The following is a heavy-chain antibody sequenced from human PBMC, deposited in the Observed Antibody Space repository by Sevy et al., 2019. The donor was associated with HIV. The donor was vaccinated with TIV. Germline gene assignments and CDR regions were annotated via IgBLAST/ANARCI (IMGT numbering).Heavy chain of an antibody. Sequence: ASVKVSCKASGYTFTGYYMHWVRQAPGQGLEWMGWINPNSGGTNYAQKFQGRVTMTRDTSISTAYMELSRLRSDDTAVYFCVRSIGAGNPDAFDLWGQGTMVTVSS. CDR1: GYTFTGYY. CDR3: VRSIGAGNPDAFDL. D-gene: IGHD3-10*01. J-gene: IGHJ3*01. V-gene: IGHV1-2*02. CDR2: INPNSGGT.